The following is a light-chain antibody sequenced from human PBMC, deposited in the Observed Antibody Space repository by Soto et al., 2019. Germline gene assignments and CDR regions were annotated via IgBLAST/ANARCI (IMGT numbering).Light chain of an antibody. J-gene: IGKJ1*01. CDR1: QSISSW. V-gene: IGKV1-5*01. CDR3: QQYNSYSPA. Sequence: DIQMTQSPSTLSASVGDRVTITCRASQSISSWLAWYQQRPGKAPKLLIYDASSLQSGVPSRFSGSGSGTEFTLTCSCLQPDDFATYYCQQYNSYSPAFGQGTKVEIK. CDR2: DAS.